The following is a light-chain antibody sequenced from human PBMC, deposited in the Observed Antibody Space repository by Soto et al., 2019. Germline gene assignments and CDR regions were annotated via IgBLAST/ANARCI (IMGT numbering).Light chain of an antibody. J-gene: IGKJ3*01. CDR1: QSVSGN. V-gene: IGKV3-15*01. Sequence: EIVMTQSPATLYVSPGERATLSCRASQSVSGNLAWYQQKPGQAPRLLIYGASTRATGIPARFSGSGSGTEFTLTISSLQSEDFAVYYCQQYNNWPITFGPGTKVDIK. CDR2: GAS. CDR3: QQYNNWPIT.